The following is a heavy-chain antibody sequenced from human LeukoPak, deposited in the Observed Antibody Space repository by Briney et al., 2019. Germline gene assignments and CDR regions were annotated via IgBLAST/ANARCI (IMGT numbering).Heavy chain of an antibody. J-gene: IGHJ1*01. CDR1: GDTFNSNA. V-gene: IGHV1-69*05. CDR2: IIPVFNTP. D-gene: IGHD6-13*01. Sequence: SVKVSCTASGDTFNSNAFTWVRQAPGQGVEWMGGIIPVFNTPNYPRTFQGRVKFTTDDSTGTAYMELTSLTFEDTAVYYCARASSSSWENLPFWGQGTLVTVSS. CDR3: ARASSSSWENLPF.